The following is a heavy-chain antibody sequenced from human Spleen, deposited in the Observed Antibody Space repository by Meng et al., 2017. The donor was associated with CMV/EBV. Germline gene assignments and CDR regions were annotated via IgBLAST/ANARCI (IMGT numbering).Heavy chain of an antibody. Sequence: GESLKISCAASGFTFSSYGMHWVRQAPGKGLEWVAFIRYDGSDKFYPDSVKGRFTISRDNSKNTLSLQMDSLRPQDTAIYYCAKDRYADYVAKDYWGQGTLVTVSS. CDR1: GFTFSSYG. CDR2: IRYDGSDK. CDR3: AKDRYADYVAKDY. J-gene: IGHJ4*02. V-gene: IGHV3-30*02. D-gene: IGHD4-17*01.